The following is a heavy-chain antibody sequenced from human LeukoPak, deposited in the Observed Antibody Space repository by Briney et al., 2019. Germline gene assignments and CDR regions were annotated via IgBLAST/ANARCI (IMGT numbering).Heavy chain of an antibody. D-gene: IGHD6-6*01. CDR2: IYYSGST. J-gene: IGHJ4*02. CDR1: GGSLSSGGYY. Sequence: SETLSLTCTVSGGSLSSGGYYWSWIRQHPGKGLGWIGYIYYSGSTYYNPSLKSRVTISVDTSKNQFSLKRSSVTAADTAVYYCARGRVRYSSSSKYYFDYWGQGTLVTVSS. V-gene: IGHV4-31*03. CDR3: ARGRVRYSSSSKYYFDY.